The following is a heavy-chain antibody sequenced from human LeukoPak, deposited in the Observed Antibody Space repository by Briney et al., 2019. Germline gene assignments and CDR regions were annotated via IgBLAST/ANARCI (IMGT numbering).Heavy chain of an antibody. CDR3: ARDSRTIFGVAPRDY. J-gene: IGHJ4*02. Sequence: GGSLRLSCAASGFTFSSYSMNWVRQAPGKGLEWVSYISSSSSTIYYADSVKGRFTISRDNAKNSLYLQMNSLRAEDTAVYYCARDSRTIFGVAPRDYWGQGTLVTVSS. CDR1: GFTFSSYS. V-gene: IGHV3-48*01. CDR2: ISSSSSTI. D-gene: IGHD3-3*01.